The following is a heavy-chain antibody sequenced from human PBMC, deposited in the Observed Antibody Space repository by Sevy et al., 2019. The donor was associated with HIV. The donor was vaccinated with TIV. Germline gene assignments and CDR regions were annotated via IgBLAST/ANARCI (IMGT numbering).Heavy chain of an antibody. J-gene: IGHJ4*02. CDR3: ARGDRAFSGWYFYFDY. D-gene: IGHD6-19*01. V-gene: IGHV6-1*01. CDR2: TYYRSKWYN. Sequence: SQTLSLTCAISGDSVSSNSAAWNWLRQSPSRGLEWLGRTYYRSKWYNDYAVSVKSRITINPDTSKNQFSLQLNSVTPEDTAVYYCARGDRAFSGWYFYFDYWGQGTLVTVSS. CDR1: GDSVSSNSAA.